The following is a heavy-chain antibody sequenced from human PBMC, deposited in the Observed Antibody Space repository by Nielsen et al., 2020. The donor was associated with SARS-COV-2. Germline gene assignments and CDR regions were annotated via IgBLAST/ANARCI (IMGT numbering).Heavy chain of an antibody. V-gene: IGHV4-59*08. Sequence: SETLSLTCTVSGGSISSYYWSWIRQPPGKGLEWIGYIYYSGSTNYNPSLKSRVTISVDTSKNQFSLKLSSVTAADTAVYYCARGAITMIVVVRGWFDPWGQGTLVTVSS. CDR1: GGSISSYY. J-gene: IGHJ5*02. D-gene: IGHD3-22*01. CDR3: ARGAITMIVVVRGWFDP. CDR2: IYYSGST.